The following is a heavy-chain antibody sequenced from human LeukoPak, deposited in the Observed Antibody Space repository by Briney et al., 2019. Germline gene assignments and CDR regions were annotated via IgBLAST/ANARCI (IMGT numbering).Heavy chain of an antibody. D-gene: IGHD6-13*01. V-gene: IGHV1-2*02. CDR2: INPNSGGT. CDR3: ARVPLVYSSSWPLQSTFFFDY. CDR1: GYTFTGYY. Sequence: ASVKVSCKASGYTFTGYYMHWVRQAPGQGLEWMGWINPNSGGTNYAQKFQGRVTMTRGTSISTAYMELSRLRSDDTAVYYCARVPLVYSSSWPLQSTFFFDYWGQGTLVTVSS. J-gene: IGHJ4*02.